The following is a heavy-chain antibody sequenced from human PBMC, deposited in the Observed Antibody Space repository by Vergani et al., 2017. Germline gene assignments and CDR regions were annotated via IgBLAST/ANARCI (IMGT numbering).Heavy chain of an antibody. Sequence: QVPLVQSGAEVKKPGASVKVSCKASGYTFTSYGISWVRQAPGQGLEWMGWISAYNGNTNYAQKLQGRVTMTTETSTSTAYMELRSLRSDDTAVYYCARDQLRYFDLSRYGMDVWGQGTTVTVSS. V-gene: IGHV1-18*01. CDR2: ISAYNGNT. J-gene: IGHJ6*02. CDR3: ARDQLRYFDLSRYGMDV. CDR1: GYTFTSYG. D-gene: IGHD3-9*01.